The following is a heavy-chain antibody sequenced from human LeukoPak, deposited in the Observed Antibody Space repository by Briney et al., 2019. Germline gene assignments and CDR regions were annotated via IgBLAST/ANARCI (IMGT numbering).Heavy chain of an antibody. CDR2: INHSGST. V-gene: IGHV4-34*01. J-gene: IGHJ4*02. CDR3: AREEYYYDSSGDTFDY. D-gene: IGHD3-22*01. Sequence: KTSETLSLTCAVYGGSFSGYYWSWIRQPPGKGLEWIGEINHSGSTNYNPSLKSRVTISVDTSKNQFSLKLSSVTAADTAVYYCAREEYYYDSSGDTFDYWGQGTLVTVSS. CDR1: GGSFSGYY.